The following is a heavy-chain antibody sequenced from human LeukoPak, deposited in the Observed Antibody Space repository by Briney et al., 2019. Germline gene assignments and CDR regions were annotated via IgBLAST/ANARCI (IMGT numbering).Heavy chain of an antibody. CDR3: ARDPHSSGWPSGY. D-gene: IGHD6-19*01. CDR2: IYYSGST. V-gene: IGHV4-30-4*08. J-gene: IGHJ4*02. Sequence: SETLSLTCTVSGGSISSGDYYWSWIRQPPGKGLEWIGYIYYSGSTYYNPSLKSRVTISVDTSKNQFSLKLSSETAADTAVYYCARDPHSSGWPSGYWGQGTLVTVSS. CDR1: GGSISSGDYY.